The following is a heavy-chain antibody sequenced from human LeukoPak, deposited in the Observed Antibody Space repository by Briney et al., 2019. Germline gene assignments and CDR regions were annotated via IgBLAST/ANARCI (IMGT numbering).Heavy chain of an antibody. J-gene: IGHJ4*02. V-gene: IGHV1-18*01. CDR1: GYTFTSYG. CDR2: ISAYNGNT. Sequence: ASVKVSCKASGYTFTSYGISWVRQAPGQGLEWMGWISAYNGNTNYAQKLQGRVTMTTDTSTSTAYMELRSLRSDDTAVYYCARDLSYYYDNSGYYYFDYWGQGTLVTVSS. D-gene: IGHD3-22*01. CDR3: ARDLSYYYDNSGYYYFDY.